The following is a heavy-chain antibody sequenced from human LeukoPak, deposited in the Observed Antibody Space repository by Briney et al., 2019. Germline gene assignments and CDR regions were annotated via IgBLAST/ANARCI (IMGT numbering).Heavy chain of an antibody. CDR3: ARAPASISPFGYDSSGPYYFDY. J-gene: IGHJ4*02. D-gene: IGHD3-22*01. CDR1: GFPFSSYS. V-gene: IGHV3-48*04. CDR2: ISSSGSTI. Sequence: GGSLRLSCAASGFPFSSYSMNWVRQAPGRGLEWVSYISSSGSTIYYADSVKGRFTISRDNAKNSLYLQMNSLRAEDTAVYYCARAPASISPFGYDSSGPYYFDYWGQGTLVTVSS.